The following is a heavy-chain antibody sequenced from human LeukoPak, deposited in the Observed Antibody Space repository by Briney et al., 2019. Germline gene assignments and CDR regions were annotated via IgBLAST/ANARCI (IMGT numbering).Heavy chain of an antibody. V-gene: IGHV3-30*02. CDR2: IRYDGSNK. Sequence: GGSLRLSCAASGFTFSSYWMNWVRQAPGKGLEWVAFIRYDGSNKYYADSVKGRFTISRDNSKNTLYLQMNSLRAEDTAVYYCAILLGGRANWGGKNAFDIWGQGTMVTVSS. D-gene: IGHD7-27*01. CDR1: GFTFSSYW. CDR3: AILLGGRANWGGKNAFDI. J-gene: IGHJ3*02.